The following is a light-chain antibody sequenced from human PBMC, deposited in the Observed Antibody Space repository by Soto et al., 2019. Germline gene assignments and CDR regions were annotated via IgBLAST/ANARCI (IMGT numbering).Light chain of an antibody. CDR2: DVT. Sequence: QSVLTQPASVSGSPGQSIAISCTGTNSDVGGYNYVSWYQHHPGKAPKLILYDVTSRPSGVSDRFSGSKSGNTASLTISGLQAEDEADYYCYSYTTSSVWVFGGGTKLTVL. CDR1: NSDVGGYNY. V-gene: IGLV2-14*03. CDR3: YSYTTSSVWV. J-gene: IGLJ3*02.